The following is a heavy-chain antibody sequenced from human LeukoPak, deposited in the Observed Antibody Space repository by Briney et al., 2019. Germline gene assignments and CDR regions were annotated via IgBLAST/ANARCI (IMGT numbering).Heavy chain of an antibody. D-gene: IGHD2-2*01. CDR1: GFTFSSYW. Sequence: PGGSLRLSCAASGFTFSSYWMSWVRQAPGTGLEWVANIKQDGSEKYYVDSVKGRFTISRDNAKNSLYLQMNSLRAEDTAVYYCARDTWVVPAAIDYWGQGTLVTVSS. J-gene: IGHJ4*02. CDR3: ARDTWVVPAAIDY. V-gene: IGHV3-7*01. CDR2: IKQDGSEK.